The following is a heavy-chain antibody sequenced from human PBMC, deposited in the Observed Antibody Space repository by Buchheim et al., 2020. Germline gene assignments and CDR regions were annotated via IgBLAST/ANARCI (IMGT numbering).Heavy chain of an antibody. J-gene: IGHJ5*01. Sequence: QVQLQESGPGLVKPSQTLSLTCTVSGDSIRSPNYYWSWIRQPAGRGLKWIGHIYAIGSSSTKYSPSLQSRVTISVATAQNKFSLKLTSVTAADTAMYYCARLPTGSAWFDSWGQG. CDR3: ARLPTGSAWFDS. V-gene: IGHV4-61*02. CDR1: GDSIRSPNYY. CDR2: IYAIGSSST.